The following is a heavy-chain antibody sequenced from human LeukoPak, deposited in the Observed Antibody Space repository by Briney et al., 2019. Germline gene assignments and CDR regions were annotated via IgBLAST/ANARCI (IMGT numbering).Heavy chain of an antibody. J-gene: IGHJ4*02. CDR3: ARGAYYYDSSGYYVFDY. Sequence: SETLSLTCSVSGDSINSNNYYWGWIRQPPGKGLEWIASIYYSGSTFYNPSLKSRVTMSVDTSKNQFSLKLSSVTAADTAVYCCARGAYYYDSSGYYVFDYWGQGTLVTVSS. D-gene: IGHD3-22*01. V-gene: IGHV4-39*01. CDR2: IYYSGST. CDR1: GDSINSNNYY.